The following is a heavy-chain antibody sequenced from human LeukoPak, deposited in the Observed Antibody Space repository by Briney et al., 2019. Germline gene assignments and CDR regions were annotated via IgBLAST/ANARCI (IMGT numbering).Heavy chain of an antibody. CDR2: ISSDGGST. V-gene: IGHV3-64D*06. CDR1: GFTFSIYA. J-gene: IGHJ4*02. D-gene: IGHD4-17*01. Sequence: GGSLRLSCSAPGFTFSIYAMHWVRQAPGAGLENVSGISSDGGSTYYADCVKGRFTISRDNSKNTLYLQMSSLRPGDTAMFYCVKDQGSYGEGYFDYWGQGTLVTVSS. CDR3: VKDQGSYGEGYFDY.